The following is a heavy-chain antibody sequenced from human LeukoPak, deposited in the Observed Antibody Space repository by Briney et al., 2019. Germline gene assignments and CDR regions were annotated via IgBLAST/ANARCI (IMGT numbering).Heavy chain of an antibody. CDR2: IYSGGST. CDR3: ARDGPDDPRDAFDI. Sequence: GGSLRLSCAASGFTFSSYAMSWVRQAPGKGLEWVSVIYSGGSTYYADSVKGRFTISRDNSKNTLYLQMNSLRAEDTAVYYCARDGPDDPRDAFDIWGQGTMVTVSS. V-gene: IGHV3-53*01. CDR1: GFTFSSYA. J-gene: IGHJ3*02.